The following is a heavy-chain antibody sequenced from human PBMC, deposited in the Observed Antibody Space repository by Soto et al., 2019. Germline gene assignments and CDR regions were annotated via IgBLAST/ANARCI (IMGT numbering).Heavy chain of an antibody. J-gene: IGHJ4*02. CDR3: AKLRGDYTVFDY. D-gene: IGHD4-17*01. CDR1: GFTFSNYW. V-gene: IGHV3-7*03. Sequence: EVQLVESGGGLVQPGGSPRLSCAPSGFTFSNYWMSWVRQAPGQGLEWVASIKQDGSVKHYVDSVKGRFTISRDNAEKSLHLQMNSLRAEDTAVYYCAKLRGDYTVFDYWGQGARVTVSS. CDR2: IKQDGSVK.